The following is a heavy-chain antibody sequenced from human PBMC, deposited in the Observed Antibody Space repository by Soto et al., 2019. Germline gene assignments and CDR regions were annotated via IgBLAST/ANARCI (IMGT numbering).Heavy chain of an antibody. CDR1: GVSISSGTYY. J-gene: IGHJ4*02. V-gene: IGHV4-39*01. D-gene: IGHD1-26*01. Sequence: PSETLSLTCTVSGVSISSGTYYWGWIRQPPGKGLEWIGHIYYSGGTYYNPSLKSRVTISVDTSKNQFSLKLSSVTAADTAVYYCASIMGAIHFDYWGQGTLVTVSS. CDR3: ASIMGAIHFDY. CDR2: IYYSGGT.